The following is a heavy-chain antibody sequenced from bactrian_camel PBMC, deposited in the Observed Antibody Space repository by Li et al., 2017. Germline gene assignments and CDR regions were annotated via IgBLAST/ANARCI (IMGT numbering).Heavy chain of an antibody. D-gene: IGHD1*01. V-gene: IGHV3S55*01. J-gene: IGHJ4*01. Sequence: VQLVESGGDSVQAGGSLKLSCQISSIPYAWYCLAWFRQAPGKEREEVARINNYSKTTYAASLKGRFRISKDNAENTLYLQMNSLKPEDTAMYYCAAERGGGGRCIQQSPTQYRHVGQGTQVTVS. CDR2: INNYSKT. CDR1: SIPYAWYC.